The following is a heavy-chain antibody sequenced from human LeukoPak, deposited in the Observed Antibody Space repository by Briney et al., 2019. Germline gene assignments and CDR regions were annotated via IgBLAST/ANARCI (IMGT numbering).Heavy chain of an antibody. CDR1: GGSISSGSYY. CDR3: ARGPRMVAMNGYAFDI. Sequence: PSETLSLTCTVSGGSISSGSYYWSWIRQPAGKGLEWIGRIYTSGSTNYNPSLKSRVTISVDTSKNQFSLKLSSVTAADTAVYYCARGPRMVAMNGYAFDIWGPGTTVIVSS. J-gene: IGHJ3*02. D-gene: IGHD2-2*01. CDR2: IYTSGST. V-gene: IGHV4-61*02.